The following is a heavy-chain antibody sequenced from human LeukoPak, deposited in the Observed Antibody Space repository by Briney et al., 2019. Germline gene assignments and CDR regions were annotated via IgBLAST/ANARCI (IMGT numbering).Heavy chain of an antibody. Sequence: SETLSLTCTVSGGSISSSSYYWGWIRQPPGKGREWIGSIYYSGSTYYNPSLKSRVTISVDTSKNQFSLKLSSVTAADPAVYSCARYSVRKRGYSYGRFDYWGQGTLVTVSS. J-gene: IGHJ4*02. D-gene: IGHD5-18*01. CDR3: ARYSVRKRGYSYGRFDY. CDR1: GGSISSSSYY. V-gene: IGHV4-39*01. CDR2: IYYSGST.